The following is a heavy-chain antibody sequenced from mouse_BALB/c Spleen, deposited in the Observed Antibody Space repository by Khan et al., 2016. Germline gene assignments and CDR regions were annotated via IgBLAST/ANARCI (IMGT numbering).Heavy chain of an antibody. D-gene: IGHD1-3*01. V-gene: IGHV9-1*02. CDR1: GFSFPNYG. Sequence: QIQLVQSGPELKKPGETVKISCKASGFSFPNYGMHWVKQAPGKGLKWMGWINTYTGEPTYADDFKGRFAFSLATPASTAYLQINNHKNADMATYFCARGIKDAMDYWGQGTSVTVSS. J-gene: IGHJ4*01. CDR3: ARGIKDAMDY. CDR2: INTYTGEP.